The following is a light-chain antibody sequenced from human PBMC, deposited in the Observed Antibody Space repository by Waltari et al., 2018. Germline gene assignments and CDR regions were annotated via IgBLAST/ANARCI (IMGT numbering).Light chain of an antibody. CDR2: GAS. V-gene: IGKV3-20*01. CDR1: QSVSNRY. J-gene: IGKJ5*01. CDR3: HQYHVPPLT. Sequence: EIVLTQSPGTLSLSPGERATLSCRASQSVSNRYLAWYQQKPGQAPRFLIYGASSRATGIPDRFSGSGSGTDFTLTISSLQAEDVAVYYCHQYHVPPLTFGQGTRLEIK.